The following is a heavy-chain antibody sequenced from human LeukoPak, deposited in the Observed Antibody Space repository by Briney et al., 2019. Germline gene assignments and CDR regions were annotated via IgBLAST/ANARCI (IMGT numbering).Heavy chain of an antibody. D-gene: IGHD2-21*01. CDR3: ARYCGGGNCYTGVDQ. Sequence: GGSLRLSCAASGFTSSAYGMHWVRQAPGKGLEWVALMWYDGSNKHYADSVKGRFTISRDNSKNTLYLEMSSLRVEDTAVYYCARYCGGGNCYTGVDQWGQGTLVTVSS. V-gene: IGHV3-33*01. CDR1: GFTSSAYG. J-gene: IGHJ4*02. CDR2: MWYDGSNK.